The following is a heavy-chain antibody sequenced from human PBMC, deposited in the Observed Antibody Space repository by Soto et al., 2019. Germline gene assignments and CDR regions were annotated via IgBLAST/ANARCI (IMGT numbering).Heavy chain of an antibody. CDR3: AIGYCSGGSCYLFDY. V-gene: IGHV1-2*04. Sequence: QVQLVQSGAEVKKPGASVKVSCKASGYTFTGYYMHWVRQAPGQGLEWMGWINPNSGGTNYAQKFQGWVTMTRETSISTAYMELSRLRSDDTAVYYCAIGYCSGGSCYLFDYWGQGTLVTVSS. J-gene: IGHJ4*02. CDR2: INPNSGGT. CDR1: GYTFTGYY. D-gene: IGHD2-15*01.